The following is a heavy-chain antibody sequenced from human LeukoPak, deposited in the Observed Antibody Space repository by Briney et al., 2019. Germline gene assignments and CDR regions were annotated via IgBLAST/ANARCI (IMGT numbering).Heavy chain of an antibody. J-gene: IGHJ4*02. Sequence: PSETLSLTCTVSGGSISSSSYYWGWIRQPPGKGLEWIGSIYYSGSTYYNPSLRSRVTISVDTSKNQFSLKLSSVTAANTAVYYCASLRLTTGEVFDYWGQGTLVAVSS. CDR3: ASLRLTTGEVFDY. D-gene: IGHD7-27*01. CDR1: GGSISSSSYY. CDR2: IYYSGST. V-gene: IGHV4-39*01.